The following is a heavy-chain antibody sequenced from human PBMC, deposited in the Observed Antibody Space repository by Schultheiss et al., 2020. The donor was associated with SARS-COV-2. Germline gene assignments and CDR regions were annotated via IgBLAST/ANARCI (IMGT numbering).Heavy chain of an antibody. CDR3: ARADDTYYDILTGYYKARGAFDI. CDR1: GGSISSGDYY. Sequence: SQTLSLTCTVSGGSISSGDYYWSWIRQPPGKGLEWIGYIYYSGSTYYNPSLKSRVTISVDTSKNQFSLKLSSVTAADTAVYYCARADDTYYDILTGYYKARGAFDIWGQGTMVTVSS. J-gene: IGHJ3*02. D-gene: IGHD3-9*01. V-gene: IGHV4-30-4*01. CDR2: IYYSGST.